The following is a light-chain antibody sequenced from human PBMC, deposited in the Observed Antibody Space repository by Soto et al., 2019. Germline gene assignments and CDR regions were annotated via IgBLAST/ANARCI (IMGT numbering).Light chain of an antibody. Sequence: DIHMTQSPSTLSASVGDRVTITCRASQSISLWVAWYQQKPGRAPNLLIYKTSSLETGVTSRFSGSGPGTEFTLTIRSLQPDDFATYYCQHYKDYSWTFGQGTKVEVK. CDR2: KTS. CDR3: QHYKDYSWT. CDR1: QSISLW. V-gene: IGKV1-5*03. J-gene: IGKJ1*01.